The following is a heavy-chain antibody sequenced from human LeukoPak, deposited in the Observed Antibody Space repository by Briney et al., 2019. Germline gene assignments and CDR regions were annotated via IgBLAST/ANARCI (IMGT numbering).Heavy chain of an antibody. D-gene: IGHD5-12*01. CDR2: ISAYNGNT. CDR3: ASGGSVDGPYSGYDSYYYYGMDV. CDR1: GYTFTSYG. V-gene: IGHV1-18*01. Sequence: ASVKVSCKASGYTFTSYGISWVRQAPGQGLEWMGWISAYNGNTNYAQKLQGRVTMTTDTSTSTAYMELRSLRSEDTAVYYCASGGSVDGPYSGYDSYYYYGMDVWGQGTTVTVSS. J-gene: IGHJ6*02.